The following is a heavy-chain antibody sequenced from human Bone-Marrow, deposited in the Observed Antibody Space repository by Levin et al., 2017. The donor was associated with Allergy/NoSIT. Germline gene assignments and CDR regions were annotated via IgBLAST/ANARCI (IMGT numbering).Heavy chain of an antibody. V-gene: IGHV4-39*01. Sequence: SQTLSLTCTVSGDSISSTTYYWGWIRQSPGKGLEWIGSIYHSGSTSYNPSLKSRVTISVDTSRNHFSLGMRSVTAADTAVYFCVRHLYRLEVRSNWFDPWGQGTLVTVSS. J-gene: IGHJ5*02. CDR2: IYHSGST. D-gene: IGHD1-1*01. CDR1: GDSISSTTYY. CDR3: VRHLYRLEVRSNWFDP.